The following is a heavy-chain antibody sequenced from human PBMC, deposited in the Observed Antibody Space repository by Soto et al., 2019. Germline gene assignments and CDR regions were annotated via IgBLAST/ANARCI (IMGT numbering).Heavy chain of an antibody. V-gene: IGHV4-31*03. Sequence: LSLTCTVSGGSISSGGYYWSWIRQHPGKGLEWIGYIYYSGSTYYNPSLKSRVTISVDTSKNQFSLKLSSVTAADTAVYYCARDGRYCSSTSCYRYYYYYGMDVWGQGTTVTVSS. CDR1: GGSISSGGYY. J-gene: IGHJ6*02. CDR3: ARDGRYCSSTSCYRYYYYYGMDV. D-gene: IGHD2-2*01. CDR2: IYYSGST.